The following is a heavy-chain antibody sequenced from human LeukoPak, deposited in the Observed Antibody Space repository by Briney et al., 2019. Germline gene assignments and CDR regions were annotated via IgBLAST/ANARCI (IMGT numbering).Heavy chain of an antibody. J-gene: IGHJ3*02. Sequence: GGSLRLSCAASGFTFDDYGMSWVRQAPGKGLEWVSSINWNGGSTGYADSVKGRFTISRDNAKNSLYLQMNSLRAEDTALYCCASSLGSQVGAFDIWGQGTMVTVSS. CDR2: INWNGGST. V-gene: IGHV3-20*04. CDR1: GFTFDDYG. D-gene: IGHD2-2*01. CDR3: ASSLGSQVGAFDI.